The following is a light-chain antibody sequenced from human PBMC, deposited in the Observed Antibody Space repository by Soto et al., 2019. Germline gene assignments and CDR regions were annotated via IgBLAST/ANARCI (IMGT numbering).Light chain of an antibody. CDR2: GAS. CDR3: QQYNNWPPLT. CDR1: QSVSGN. J-gene: IGKJ4*01. V-gene: IGKV3-15*01. Sequence: EIVMTQSPATLSVSPGERATLSCRASQSVSGNLAWYQQRPGQAPRLLIYGASTRATGIPARFSGSGSGTXXXXXXXXXXSEXFAVYYCQQYNNWPPLTFGGGTKVEIK.